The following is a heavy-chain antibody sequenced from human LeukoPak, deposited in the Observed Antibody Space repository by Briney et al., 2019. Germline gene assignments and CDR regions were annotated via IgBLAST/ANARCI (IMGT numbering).Heavy chain of an antibody. V-gene: IGHV3-30*01. Sequence: GGSLRLSCAASGFAFSTYSMHWVRQAPGKGLEWLALISSDGSNENFADSLKGRFTISRDNSKNTLYLQMNSLRSEDTAIYYCAGDPNRSYFDHWGQGTLVTVSS. CDR2: ISSDGSNE. CDR3: AGDPNRSYFDH. D-gene: IGHD1-14*01. CDR1: GFAFSTYS. J-gene: IGHJ4*02.